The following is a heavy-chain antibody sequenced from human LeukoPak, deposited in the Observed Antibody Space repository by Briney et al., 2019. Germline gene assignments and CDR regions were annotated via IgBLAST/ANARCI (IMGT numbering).Heavy chain of an antibody. CDR2: IIPIFGTA. D-gene: IGHD3-3*01. Sequence: SVKVSCKASGGTFSSYAISWVRQAPVQGLECMGGIIPIFGTANYAQKFQGRVTITADESTSTAYMELSSLKSEDTAVYYGARGAMLYDFWSGYHFDYWGQGTLVTVSS. J-gene: IGHJ4*02. CDR3: ARGAMLYDFWSGYHFDY. V-gene: IGHV1-69*13. CDR1: GGTFSSYA.